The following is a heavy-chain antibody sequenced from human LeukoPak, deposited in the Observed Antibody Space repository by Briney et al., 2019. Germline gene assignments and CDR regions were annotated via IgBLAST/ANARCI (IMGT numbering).Heavy chain of an antibody. J-gene: IGHJ3*02. Sequence: ASVKVSCKASGYTFTNHGISWVRQAPGQGVEWMGWISTYNGNTNYAQKLQGRVTMTTDTSTSTAYMDLRSLRSDDTAVYYCARSGGWAYGDYDGFIAFDIWGQGTMVTVSS. CDR2: ISTYNGNT. CDR3: ARSGGWAYGDYDGFIAFDI. D-gene: IGHD4-17*01. CDR1: GYTFTNHG. V-gene: IGHV1-18*01.